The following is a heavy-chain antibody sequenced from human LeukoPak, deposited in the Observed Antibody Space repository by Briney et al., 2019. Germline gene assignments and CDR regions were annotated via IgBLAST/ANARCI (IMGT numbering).Heavy chain of an antibody. CDR1: GFTFSSYW. CDR2: IKSKTDGGTT. V-gene: IGHV3-15*01. Sequence: GGSLRLSCAASGFTFSSYWMSWVRQAPGKGLEWVGRIKSKTDGGTTDYAAPVKGRFTISRDDSKNTLYLQMNSLKTEDTAVYYCTTLITIFGVVIPYDAFDIWGQGTMVTVSS. J-gene: IGHJ3*02. D-gene: IGHD3-3*01. CDR3: TTLITIFGVVIPYDAFDI.